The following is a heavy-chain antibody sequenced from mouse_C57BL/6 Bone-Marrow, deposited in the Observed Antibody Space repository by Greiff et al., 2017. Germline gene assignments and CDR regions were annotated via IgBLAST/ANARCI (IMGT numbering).Heavy chain of an antibody. V-gene: IGHV1-81*01. J-gene: IGHJ2*01. D-gene: IGHD1-1*01. CDR3: ARLGTTVVFDY. Sequence: VNVVESGAELARPGASVKLSCKASGYTFTSYGISWVKQRTGQGLEWIGEIYPRSGNTYYNEKFKGKAKLTADKSSSTAYMEIRRLTSEDSAVYFCARLGTTVVFDYWGQGTTLTVSS. CDR2: IYPRSGNT. CDR1: GYTFTSYG.